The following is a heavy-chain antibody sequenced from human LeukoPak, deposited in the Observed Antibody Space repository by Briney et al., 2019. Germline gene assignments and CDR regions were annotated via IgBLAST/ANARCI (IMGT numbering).Heavy chain of an antibody. CDR2: ISAYNGNT. CDR1: GYTFTSYG. V-gene: IGHV1-18*01. D-gene: IGHD3-3*01. CDR3: ARDGDPNVLRFLEWPSAHYYYYYMDV. J-gene: IGHJ6*03. Sequence: VASVKVSCKASGYTFTSYGISWVRQAPGQGLEWMGWISAYNGNTNYAQKLQGRVTMTTDTSTSTAYMELRSLRSDDTAVYYCARDGDPNVLRFLEWPSAHYYYYYMDVWGKGTTVTVSS.